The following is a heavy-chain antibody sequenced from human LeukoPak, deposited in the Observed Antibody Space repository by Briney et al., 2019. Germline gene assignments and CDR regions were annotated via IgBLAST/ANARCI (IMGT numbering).Heavy chain of an antibody. CDR2: IKQDGSEK. CDR3: ARGTTVSSSLLY. D-gene: IGHD6-6*01. J-gene: IGHJ4*02. CDR1: GFTVSSNY. Sequence: GGSLRLPCAASGFTVSSNYMSWVRQAPGKGLEWVANIKQDGSEKYYVDSVKGRFTISRDNAKNSLYLQMNSLRAEDTAVYYCARGTTVSSSLLYWGQGTLVTVSS. V-gene: IGHV3-7*01.